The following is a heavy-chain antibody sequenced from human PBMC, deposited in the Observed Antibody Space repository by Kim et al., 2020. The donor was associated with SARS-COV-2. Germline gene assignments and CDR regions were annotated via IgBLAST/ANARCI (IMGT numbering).Heavy chain of an antibody. CDR3: ASGDHYYYYYYGMDV. J-gene: IGHJ6*02. Sequence: GGSLRLSCAASGFTFSSYAMHWVRQAPGKGLEWVAVISYDGSNKYYADSVKGRFTISRDNSKNTLYLQMNSLRAEDTAVYYCASGDHYYYYYYGMDVWGQGTTVTVPS. V-gene: IGHV3-30*04. CDR1: GFTFSSYA. D-gene: IGHD4-17*01. CDR2: ISYDGSNK.